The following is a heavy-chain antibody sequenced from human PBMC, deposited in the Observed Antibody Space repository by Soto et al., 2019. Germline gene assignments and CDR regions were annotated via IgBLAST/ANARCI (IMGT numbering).Heavy chain of an antibody. Sequence: PGGSLRLSCAASGFTFSGYGMSWVRQAPGKGLEWVSYISSSSGTIYYADSVKGRFTISRDNAKNSLYLQMNSLRAEDTAVYYCARNYDILTGYHNFDYWGQGTLVTVSS. CDR2: ISSSSGTI. CDR1: GFTFSGYG. CDR3: ARNYDILTGYHNFDY. D-gene: IGHD3-9*01. J-gene: IGHJ4*02. V-gene: IGHV3-48*01.